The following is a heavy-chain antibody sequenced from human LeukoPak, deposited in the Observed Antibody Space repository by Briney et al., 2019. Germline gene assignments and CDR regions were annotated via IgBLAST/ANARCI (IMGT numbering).Heavy chain of an antibody. V-gene: IGHV3-33*01. CDR3: ARDGYGSRTYLGHGFDY. Sequence: GGFLRLSCVASGFSFSSYGMHWVRQAPGKGLEWVAVIWYDGSNKYYADSVKGRFTISRDNSKNTLYLQMNSLRAEDTAVYYCARDGYGSRTYLGHGFDYWGQGTLVTVSS. CDR1: GFSFSSYG. D-gene: IGHD3-10*01. CDR2: IWYDGSNK. J-gene: IGHJ4*02.